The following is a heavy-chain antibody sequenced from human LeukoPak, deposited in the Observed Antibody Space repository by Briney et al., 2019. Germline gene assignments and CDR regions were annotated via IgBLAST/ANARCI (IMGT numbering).Heavy chain of an antibody. CDR3: ARSDGIATAGPFDY. CDR1: GFTVSSNY. V-gene: IGHV3-53*01. J-gene: IGHJ4*02. CDR2: IYGGGST. D-gene: IGHD6-13*01. Sequence: GSLRLSFGVSGFTVSSNYMSWVRQAPGKGLEWVSVIYGGGSTYYADSVKGRFTIPRDNSKNTLYLQMNTLRAEDTAVYYCARSDGIATAGPFDYWGQGTLVTVS.